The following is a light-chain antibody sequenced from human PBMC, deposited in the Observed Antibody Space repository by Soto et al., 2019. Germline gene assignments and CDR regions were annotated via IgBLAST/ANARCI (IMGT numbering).Light chain of an antibody. V-gene: IGKV1-39*01. CDR3: QQSYSTPST. CDR2: AAS. J-gene: IGKJ4*01. Sequence: DIQMTQSPSSLSASVGDRVTITCRARQSISSYLNWYQQKPGKAPKLLIYAASSLQSGVPSRFSGSGSGTDFTLTISSLQPEDFATYYCQQSYSTPSTFGGGTKVDIK. CDR1: QSISSY.